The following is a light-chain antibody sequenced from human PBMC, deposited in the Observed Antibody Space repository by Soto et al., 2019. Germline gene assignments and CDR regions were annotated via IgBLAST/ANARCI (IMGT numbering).Light chain of an antibody. CDR1: QGIRSD. Sequence: AIQMTQSPSSLSASVGDRVTITCRASQGIRSDLGWYQQKPGKAPKFLIYGASSLQSSVPSRFSGSGSGTDFTLTISSLQPEDFATYYCQKYDSAPFTFGPGSKVNLK. V-gene: IGKV1-6*01. CDR3: QKYDSAPFT. CDR2: GAS. J-gene: IGKJ3*01.